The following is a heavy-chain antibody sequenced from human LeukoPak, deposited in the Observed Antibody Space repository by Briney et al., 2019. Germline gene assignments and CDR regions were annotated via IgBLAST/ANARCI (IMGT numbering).Heavy chain of an antibody. Sequence: PSETLSLTCAVYGGSFSGYYWSWIRQPPGKGLEWIGEINHSGSTNYNPSLKSRVTISVDTSKNQFSLKLSSVTAADTAVYYCARRARSPNTLDYWGQGTLVTGSS. CDR1: GGSFSGYY. V-gene: IGHV4-34*01. CDR2: INHSGST. D-gene: IGHD2/OR15-2a*01. CDR3: ARRARSPNTLDY. J-gene: IGHJ4*02.